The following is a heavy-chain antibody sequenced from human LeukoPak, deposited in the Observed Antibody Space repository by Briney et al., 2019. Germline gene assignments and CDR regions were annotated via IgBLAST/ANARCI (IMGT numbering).Heavy chain of an antibody. CDR2: IWYDGSNE. V-gene: IGHV3-33*01. CDR3: ARDTWSYYDIMTGYYMQLDY. J-gene: IGHJ4*02. Sequence: GGSLRLSCAASGFTFSSYGMHWVRQAPGKGLEWVALIWYDGSNEYYADSVKGRFAISRDNSKNTLYLQMNSLRAEDTAVYYCARDTWSYYDIMTGYYMQLDYWGQGTLVTVSS. CDR1: GFTFSSYG. D-gene: IGHD3-9*01.